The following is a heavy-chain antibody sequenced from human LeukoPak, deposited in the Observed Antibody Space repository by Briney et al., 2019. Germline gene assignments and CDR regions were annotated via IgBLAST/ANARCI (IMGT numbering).Heavy chain of an antibody. CDR1: GFTFSNAW. V-gene: IGHV3-15*01. CDR2: IKSKTDGGTT. D-gene: IGHD2-15*01. Sequence: KPGGSLRLSCAASGFTFSNAWMSWVRQAPGEGLEWVGRIKSKTDGGTTDYAAPVKGRFTISRDDSKNTLYLQMNSLKTEDTAVYYCTTDASDIVVVGYYYGMDVWGQGTTVTVSS. J-gene: IGHJ6*02. CDR3: TTDASDIVVVGYYYGMDV.